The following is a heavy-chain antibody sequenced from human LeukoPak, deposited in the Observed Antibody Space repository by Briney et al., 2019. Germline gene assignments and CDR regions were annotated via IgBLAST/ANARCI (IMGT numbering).Heavy chain of an antibody. CDR2: IIPILGIA. J-gene: IGHJ3*02. Sequence: SVKVSCKASGGTFSSYAISWVRQAPGQGLEWMGRIIPILGIANYAQKFQGRVTITADKSTSTAYMELSSLRSEDTAVYYCARDYYDSSGYRFIWGQGTMVTVSS. CDR3: ARDYYDSSGYRFI. CDR1: GGTFSSYA. D-gene: IGHD3-22*01. V-gene: IGHV1-69*04.